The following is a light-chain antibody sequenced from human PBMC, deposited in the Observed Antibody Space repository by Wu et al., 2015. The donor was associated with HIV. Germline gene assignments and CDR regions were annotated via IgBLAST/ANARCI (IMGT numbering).Light chain of an antibody. CDR3: QHYNNWQT. CDR1: QSVSSN. CDR2: GAS. Sequence: EIVMTQSPATLSVSPGERATLSCRASQSVSSNLVWYQQRPGQAPRLLIYGASTRATGIPDRFSGSGSGTEFTLTISSMQSEDFAVYYCQHYNNWQTFGQGTKVEIK. J-gene: IGKJ1*01. V-gene: IGKV3-15*01.